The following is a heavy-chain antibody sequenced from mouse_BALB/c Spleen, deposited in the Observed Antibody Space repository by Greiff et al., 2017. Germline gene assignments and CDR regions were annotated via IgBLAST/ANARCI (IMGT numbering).Heavy chain of an antibody. CDR3: ARSGGYGAMDY. CDR1: GYTFTSYW. D-gene: IGHD2-2*01. J-gene: IGHJ4*01. Sequence: VQGVESGAELVKPGASVKLSCKASGYTFTSYWMHWVKQRPGQGLEWIGEINPSNGRTNYNEKFKSKATLTVDKSSSTAYMQLSSLTSEDSAVYYCARSGGYGAMDYWGQGTSVTVSS. V-gene: IGHV1S81*02. CDR2: INPSNGRT.